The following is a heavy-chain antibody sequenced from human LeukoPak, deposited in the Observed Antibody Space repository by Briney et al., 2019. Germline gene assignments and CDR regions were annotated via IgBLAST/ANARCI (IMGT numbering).Heavy chain of an antibody. D-gene: IGHD5-18*01. CDR2: IYYSGNT. CDR3: ARQTWIQLWFLDY. CDR1: GDSISSTNYY. J-gene: IGHJ4*02. Sequence: PSETLSLTCTVSGDSISSTNYYWDWIRQPPGKGLEWIGSIYYSGNTYYNPSLKSRVTISIDTSKNQFSLKLSSMTAADTAVYYCARQTWIQLWFLDYWGQGTLVTVSS. V-gene: IGHV4-39*01.